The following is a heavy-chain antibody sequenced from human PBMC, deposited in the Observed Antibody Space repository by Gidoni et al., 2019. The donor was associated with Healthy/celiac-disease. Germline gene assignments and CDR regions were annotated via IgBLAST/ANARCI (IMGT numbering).Heavy chain of an antibody. CDR1: GFPLSSYA. D-gene: IGHD4-17*01. CDR2: ISGSGGST. Sequence: EVQLLESGGGLVQPGGSLRLSCAASGFPLSSYAMSWVRQATGKGLEWVSAISGSGGSTYYADSVKGRFTISRDNSKNTLYLQMNSLRAEDTAVYYCAKDSFDYGDYGNGAFDIWGQGTMVTVSS. J-gene: IGHJ3*02. CDR3: AKDSFDYGDYGNGAFDI. V-gene: IGHV3-23*01.